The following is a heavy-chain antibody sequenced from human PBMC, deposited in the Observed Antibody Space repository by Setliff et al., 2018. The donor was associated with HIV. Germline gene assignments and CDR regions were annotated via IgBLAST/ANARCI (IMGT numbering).Heavy chain of an antibody. D-gene: IGHD3-9*01. J-gene: IGHJ3*01. V-gene: IGHV3-11*01. CDR2: MSGSGDKI. Sequence: GESLKISCAASGFTFSSHNMNWVRQVPGKGLEWLSYMSGSGDKIYHADSVKGRFTISRDNAKNSLYLQMNTLRAEDTAVYYCARDGPTGWDAFDVWGQGTMVTVSS. CDR3: ARDGPTGWDAFDV. CDR1: GFTFSSHN.